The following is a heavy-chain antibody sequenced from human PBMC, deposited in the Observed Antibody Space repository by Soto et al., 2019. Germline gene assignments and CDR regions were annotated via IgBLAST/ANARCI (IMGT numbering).Heavy chain of an antibody. J-gene: IGHJ6*02. D-gene: IGHD6-13*01. CDR1: GGSFSCYY. CDR2: INHSGST. CDR3: AREVAAASFYYYYYGMDV. Sequence: SETLSLTCAVYGGSFSCYYWSWIRQPPGKGLGWIGEINHSGSTNYNPSLKSRVTISVDTSKNQFSLKLSSVTAADTAVYYCAREVAAASFYYYYYGMDVWGQGTTVTVS. V-gene: IGHV4-34*01.